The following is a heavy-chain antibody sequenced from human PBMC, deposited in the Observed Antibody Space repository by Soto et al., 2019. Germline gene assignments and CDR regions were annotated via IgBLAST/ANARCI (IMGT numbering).Heavy chain of an antibody. D-gene: IGHD6-19*01. CDR3: ARGYSGYSSGWYSIRFDP. CDR1: GGSISSGGYS. J-gene: IGHJ5*02. Sequence: PSETLSLTCAVSGGSISSGGYSWSWIRQPPGKGLEWIGYIYHSGGTYYNPSLKSRVTISVDRSKNQFSLKLSSVTAADTAVYYCARGYSGYSSGWYSIRFDPWGQGTLVTVSS. CDR2: IYHSGGT. V-gene: IGHV4-30-2*01.